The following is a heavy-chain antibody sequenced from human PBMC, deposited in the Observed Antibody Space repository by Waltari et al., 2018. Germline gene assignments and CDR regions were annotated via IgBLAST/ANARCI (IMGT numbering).Heavy chain of an antibody. Sequence: EVQLLESGGGLVPPGGSLRLSCAASGFSFDTHAMTWVRQAPGQGLRWVSTISSSSAGTYYADSVKGRFTISRDNSKSAFYLHMDGLTVEDTAVYFCARGGFGTTYIFDHWGQGVLVTVSS. CDR3: ARGGFGTTYIFDH. V-gene: IGHV3-23*01. J-gene: IGHJ4*02. D-gene: IGHD3-10*01. CDR2: ISSSSAGT. CDR1: GFSFDTHA.